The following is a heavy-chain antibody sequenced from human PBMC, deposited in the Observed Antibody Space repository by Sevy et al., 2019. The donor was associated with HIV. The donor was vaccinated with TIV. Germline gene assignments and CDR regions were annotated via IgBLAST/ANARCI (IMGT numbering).Heavy chain of an antibody. CDR2: IKSKTDGGTT. J-gene: IGHJ6*02. CDR3: TTLTSMVRNYYYYGMDV. CDR1: GFTFSNAW. V-gene: IGHV3-15*01. D-gene: IGHD3-10*01. Sequence: GGSLRLSCAASGFTFSNAWMSWVRQAPGKGLEWVGRIKSKTDGGTTDYAAPVKGRFTISRDDSKNTLYLQMNSLKTEDTAVYYCTTLTSMVRNYYYYGMDVWGQGTTVTVSS.